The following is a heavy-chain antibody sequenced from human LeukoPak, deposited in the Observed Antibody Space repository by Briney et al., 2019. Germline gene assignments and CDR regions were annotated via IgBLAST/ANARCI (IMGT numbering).Heavy chain of an antibody. D-gene: IGHD3-10*01. CDR1: GGTFSNYA. CDR3: GRPLQRGSWTQRALDY. J-gene: IGHJ4*02. CDR2: MNPNSGNA. V-gene: IGHV1-8*02. Sequence: ASVKVSCKASGGTFSNYAISWVRQATGQGLEWMGWMNPNSGNAGYAQRFQGRVTMTRNNSISTAYMELTSLRSEDTAVYYCGRPLQRGSWTQRALDYWGQGTLVTVSS.